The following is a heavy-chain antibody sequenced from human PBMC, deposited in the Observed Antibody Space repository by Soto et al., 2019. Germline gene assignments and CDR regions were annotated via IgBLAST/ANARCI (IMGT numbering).Heavy chain of an antibody. V-gene: IGHV1-69*13. J-gene: IGHJ2*01. CDR3: ARGRDFWFCFSCYGVHRDVHSFPTRRSSDL. CDR2: IIPIFGTA. D-gene: IGHD3-3*01. Sequence: ASVKVSCKASGGTFSSYAISWVRQAPGQGLEWMGGIIPIFGTANYAQKFQGRVTITADESTSTAYMELSSLRSEDTAVYYCARGRDFWFCFSCYGVHRDVHSFPTRRSSDL. CDR1: GGTFSSYA.